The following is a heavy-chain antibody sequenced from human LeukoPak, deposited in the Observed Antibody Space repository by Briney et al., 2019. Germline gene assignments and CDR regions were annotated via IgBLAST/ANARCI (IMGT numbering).Heavy chain of an antibody. CDR1: GGSISSSNW. V-gene: IGHV4-4*02. D-gene: IGHD2-15*01. J-gene: IGHJ4*02. CDR3: ARDYCSGDSCFEFDY. CDR2: IYHSGST. Sequence: PSETLSLTCAVSGGSISSSNWWSWGRQPPGKGLGWIGEIYHSGSTNYNPSLKSRVTISVDKSKNQFSLKLSSVTAADTAVYYCARDYCSGDSCFEFDYWGQGTLVTVSS.